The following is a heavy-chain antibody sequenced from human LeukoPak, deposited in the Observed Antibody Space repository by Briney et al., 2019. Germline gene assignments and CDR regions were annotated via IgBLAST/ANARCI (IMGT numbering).Heavy chain of an antibody. Sequence: GGSLRLSCAASGLTVSSNYMTWVRQAPGKGLEWVSIIYSGGDTNFADSVKGRFAISRHSSKNTLYLQMNSLRAEDTAVYYCARGGFSGYDREAFDIWGQGTLITVSS. V-gene: IGHV3-53*04. CDR2: IYSGGDT. J-gene: IGHJ3*02. D-gene: IGHD5-12*01. CDR1: GLTVSSNY. CDR3: ARGGFSGYDREAFDI.